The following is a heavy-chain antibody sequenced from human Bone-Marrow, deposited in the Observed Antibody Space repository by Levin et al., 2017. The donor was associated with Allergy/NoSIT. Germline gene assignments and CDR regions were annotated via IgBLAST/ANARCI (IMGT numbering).Heavy chain of an antibody. D-gene: IGHD2-2*02. Sequence: SCAVYGGSFSGYYWSWIRQPPGKGLEWIGEINHSGSTNYNPSLKSRVTISVDTSKNQFSLKLSSVTAADTAVYYCARVTTGYCSSTSCYTLPHFDYWGQGTLVTVSS. CDR2: INHSGST. CDR1: GGSFSGYY. V-gene: IGHV4-34*01. J-gene: IGHJ4*02. CDR3: ARVTTGYCSSTSCYTLPHFDY.